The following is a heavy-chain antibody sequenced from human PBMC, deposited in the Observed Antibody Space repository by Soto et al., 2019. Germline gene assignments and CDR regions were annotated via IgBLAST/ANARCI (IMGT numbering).Heavy chain of an antibody. CDR3: ARCRDYDILTGSSFDY. V-gene: IGHV1-69*13. Sequence: SVKVSCKASGYTFTSYGISWVRQAPGQGLEWMGGIIPIFGTANYAQKFQGRVTITADESTSTAYMELSSLRSEDTAVYYCARCRDYDILTGSSFDYWGQGTLVTVSS. D-gene: IGHD3-9*01. CDR1: GYTFTSYG. J-gene: IGHJ4*02. CDR2: IIPIFGTA.